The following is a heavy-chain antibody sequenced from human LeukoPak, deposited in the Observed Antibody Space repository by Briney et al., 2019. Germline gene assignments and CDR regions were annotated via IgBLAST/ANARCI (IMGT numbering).Heavy chain of an antibody. V-gene: IGHV3-23*01. CDR3: ARAIPAGYCSGSNCYALDS. Sequence: GGSLRLSCAASGFTFSSYAMSWVRQAPGKGLEWVSAISGSGGSTYYADSVKGRFTISRDNSKNTLYLQMNSLRAEDTAVYYCARAIPAGYCSGSNCYALDSWGQGTLVTVSS. J-gene: IGHJ4*02. D-gene: IGHD2-2*03. CDR1: GFTFSSYA. CDR2: ISGSGGST.